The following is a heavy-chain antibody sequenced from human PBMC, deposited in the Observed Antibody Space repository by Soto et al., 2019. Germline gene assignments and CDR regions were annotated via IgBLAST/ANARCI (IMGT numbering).Heavy chain of an antibody. D-gene: IGHD3-16*02. V-gene: IGHV1-8*01. CDR1: GYTFTSYD. Sequence: QVQLVQSGAEVKNPGASVKVSCKASGYTFTSYDINWVRQATGQGLEWMGWMNPNSGNTGSAQKFQGRVTMTRNTFKRTAQMELGGLECEYAAVYYCSRDLITYYDYSWGSYHSFYFGYCAQGTLVTV. CDR2: MNPNSGNT. J-gene: IGHJ4*02. CDR3: SRDLITYYDYSWGSYHSFYFGY.